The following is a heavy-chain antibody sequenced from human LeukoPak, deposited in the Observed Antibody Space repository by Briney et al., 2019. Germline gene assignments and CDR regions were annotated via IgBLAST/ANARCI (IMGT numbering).Heavy chain of an antibody. V-gene: IGHV4-59*01. CDR2: IYYSGST. Sequence: SETLSLTCTVSSGSISSYYWSWIRQPPGKGLEWIGYIYYSGSTNYNPSLKSRVTISVDTSKNQFSLKLSSVTAADTAVYYCARGLYYDSTRGAFDIWGQGTMVTVSS. J-gene: IGHJ3*02. CDR3: ARGLYYDSTRGAFDI. D-gene: IGHD3-22*01. CDR1: SGSISSYY.